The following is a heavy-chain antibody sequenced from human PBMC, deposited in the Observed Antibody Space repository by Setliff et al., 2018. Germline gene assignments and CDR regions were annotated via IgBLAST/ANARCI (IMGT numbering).Heavy chain of an antibody. CDR2: IYASGST. Sequence: TLSLTCTVPGGSISSYYWSWIRQPPGKGLEWIGYIYASGSTNYNPSLKSRVTLSVDTSKNQFSLKVSSVTAADTAVYYCARAPPNRYSGSYEYFYMDVWGKGTTVTVSS. J-gene: IGHJ6*03. CDR1: GGSISSYY. V-gene: IGHV4-4*08. CDR3: ARAPPNRYSGSYEYFYMDV. D-gene: IGHD1-26*01.